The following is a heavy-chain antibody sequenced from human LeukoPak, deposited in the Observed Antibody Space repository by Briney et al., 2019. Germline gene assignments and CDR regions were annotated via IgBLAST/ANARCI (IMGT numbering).Heavy chain of an antibody. CDR3: ARDGDSGSYIDY. Sequence: SQTLSLTCPVSGRSISIYYWSWIRQPAGKGLEWIGRIYNSGSTNYNPSLKSRVTMSVDTSKNQFSLKLSSVTAADTAVYYCARDGDSGSYIDYWGQGTLVTVSS. CDR1: GRSISIYY. J-gene: IGHJ4*02. D-gene: IGHD1-26*01. V-gene: IGHV4-4*07. CDR2: IYNSGST.